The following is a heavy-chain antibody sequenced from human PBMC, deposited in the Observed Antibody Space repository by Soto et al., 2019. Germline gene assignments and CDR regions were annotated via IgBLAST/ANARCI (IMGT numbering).Heavy chain of an antibody. CDR2: IGESGNTS. CDR3: ERVKAHYRYYFDS. V-gene: IGHV3-23*01. J-gene: IGHJ4*02. Sequence: GGSLRLSCAASGFTFSTYVMAWVRQAPGKGLEWVSMIGESGNTSYYADSVKGRFTISRDNSNHTVYLQMTSLTAEDTGVYFCERVKAHYRYYFDSWGQGTLVTVSS. D-gene: IGHD3-16*02. CDR1: GFTFSTYV.